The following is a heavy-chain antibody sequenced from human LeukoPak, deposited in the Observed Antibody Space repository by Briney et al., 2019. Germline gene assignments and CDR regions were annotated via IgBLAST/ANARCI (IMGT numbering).Heavy chain of an antibody. Sequence: GGSLRLSCAASGLTFSDYYMSWIRQAPGKGLEWVSCISSSSSYTNYADSVKGRFTISRDNAKNSLYLQMNSLRAEDTAVYYCARVPIVVVPAAQTYYFDYWGQGTLVTVSS. J-gene: IGHJ4*02. CDR2: ISSSSSYT. CDR1: GLTFSDYY. V-gene: IGHV3-11*06. CDR3: ARVPIVVVPAAQTYYFDY. D-gene: IGHD2-2*01.